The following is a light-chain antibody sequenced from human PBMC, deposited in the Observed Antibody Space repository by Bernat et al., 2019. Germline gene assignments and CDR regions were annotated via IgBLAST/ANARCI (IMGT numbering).Light chain of an antibody. J-gene: IGKJ2*01. V-gene: IGKV1-33*01. CDR1: QDISNY. Sequence: IQMTQSPSSLSASVGYRVTITCQASQDISNYLNWYQQKPGKAPKLLIYDASNLETGVPSRFSGSGSGTDFTFTISSLQPEDIATYYCQQYDNLPPYTFGQGTKLESK. CDR3: QQYDNLPPYT. CDR2: DAS.